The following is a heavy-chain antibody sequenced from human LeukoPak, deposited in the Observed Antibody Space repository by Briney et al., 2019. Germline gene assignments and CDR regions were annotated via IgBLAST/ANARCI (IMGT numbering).Heavy chain of an antibody. CDR3: ARVSLSVSNGRAFDI. Sequence: SETLSFTCTVSGGSISSYYWSWIRQPPGKGLEWIGYIYYSGSTNYNPSLKSRVTISVDTSKNQFSLKLSSVTAADTAVYYCARVSLSVSNGRAFDIWGQGTMVTVSS. CDR2: IYYSGST. J-gene: IGHJ3*02. D-gene: IGHD2-8*01. CDR1: GGSISSYY. V-gene: IGHV4-59*01.